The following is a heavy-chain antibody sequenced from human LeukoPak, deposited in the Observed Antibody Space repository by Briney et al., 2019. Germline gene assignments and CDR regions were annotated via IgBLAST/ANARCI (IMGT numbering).Heavy chain of an antibody. V-gene: IGHV4-61*02. D-gene: IGHD6-13*01. CDR3: ARGWGAAAARRQTGYYYYYMDV. Sequence: SETLSLTCTVSGGSISSGSYYWSWIRQPAGKGLEWIGRIYTSGSTNYNPSLKSRVTISVDTSKNQFSLRLSSVTAADTAVYYCARGWGAAAARRQTGYYYYYMDVWGKGTTVTVSS. CDR1: GGSISSGSYY. CDR2: IYTSGST. J-gene: IGHJ6*03.